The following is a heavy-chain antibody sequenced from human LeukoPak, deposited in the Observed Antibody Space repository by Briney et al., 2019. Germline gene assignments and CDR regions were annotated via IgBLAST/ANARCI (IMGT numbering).Heavy chain of an antibody. V-gene: IGHV3-9*01. CDR1: GFTFDDSA. CDR2: ISWNSGSI. Sequence: PGGSLRLSCAASGFTFDDSAMHWARQAPGKGLEWVSGISWNSGSIDYADSVKGRFTISRDNAKNSLYLQVNSLRAEDTALYYCAKETVGVTLFDAFDIWGQGTMVTVSS. D-gene: IGHD1-26*01. J-gene: IGHJ3*02. CDR3: AKETVGVTLFDAFDI.